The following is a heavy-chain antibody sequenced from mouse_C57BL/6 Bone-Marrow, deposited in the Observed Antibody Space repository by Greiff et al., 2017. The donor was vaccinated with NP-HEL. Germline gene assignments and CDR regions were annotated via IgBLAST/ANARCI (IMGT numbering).Heavy chain of an antibody. Sequence: EVKLMESGGGLVQPGGSLSLSCAASGFTFTDYYMSWVRQPPGKALEWLGFIRTKANGYTTEYSASVKGLFTISRDNSQSILYLQMHALRAEDSATYYCARLLLQGDYCDYWGQGTTLTVSS. V-gene: IGHV7-3*01. D-gene: IGHD1-1*01. CDR1: GFTFTDYY. CDR2: IRTKANGYTT. J-gene: IGHJ2*01. CDR3: ARLLLQGDYCDY.